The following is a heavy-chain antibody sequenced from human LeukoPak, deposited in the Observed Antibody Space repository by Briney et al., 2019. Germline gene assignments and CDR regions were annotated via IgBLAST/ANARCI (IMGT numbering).Heavy chain of an antibody. CDR2: IYYSGST. J-gene: IGHJ3*02. CDR1: GGSISSGDYY. CDR3: ARGYYYDSMGDAFDI. V-gene: IGHV4-30-4*01. Sequence: SETLSLTCTVSGGSISSGDYYWSWIRQPPGTGLEWIGYIYYSGSTYYHPSLKSRVTISVDTSKNQFSLKLSSVTAADTAVYYCARGYYYDSMGDAFDIWGQGTMVTVSS. D-gene: IGHD3-22*01.